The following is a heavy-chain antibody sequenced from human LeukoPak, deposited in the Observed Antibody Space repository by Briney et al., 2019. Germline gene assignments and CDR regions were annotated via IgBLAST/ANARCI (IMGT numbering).Heavy chain of an antibody. CDR3: ARERGGYNFGFDAFDI. D-gene: IGHD5-24*01. CDR1: GYTFTGYY. J-gene: IGHJ3*02. CDR2: INPNSGGT. Sequence: VASVKVSCKASGYTFTGYYMHWVRQAPGQGLEWMGWINPNSGGTNYAQKFQGRVTMTRDTSISTAYMELSRLRSDDTAVYYCARERGGYNFGFDAFDIWGQGTMVTVSS. V-gene: IGHV1-2*02.